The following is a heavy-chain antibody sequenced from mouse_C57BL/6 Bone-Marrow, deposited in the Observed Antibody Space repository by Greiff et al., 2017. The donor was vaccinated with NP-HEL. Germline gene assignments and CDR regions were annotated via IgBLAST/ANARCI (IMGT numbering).Heavy chain of an antibody. CDR1: GISITTGNYR. D-gene: IGHD2-10*01. V-gene: IGHV3-5*01. CDR2: IYYSGTI. J-gene: IGHJ1*03. Sequence: VQLKQSGPGLVKPSQTVFLTCTVTGISITTGNYRWSWIRQFPGNKLEWIGYIYYSGTITYNPSLTSRTTITRDTPKNQFFLEMNSLTAEDTATYYCARDKRDLLNWYFDVWGTGTTVTVSS. CDR3: ARDKRDLLNWYFDV.